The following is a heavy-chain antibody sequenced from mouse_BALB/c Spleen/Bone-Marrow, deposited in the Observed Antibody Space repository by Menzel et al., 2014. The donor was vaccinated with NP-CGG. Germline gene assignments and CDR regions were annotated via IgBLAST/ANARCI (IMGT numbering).Heavy chain of an antibody. CDR1: GYRFSSFW. CDR2: ILPGSGST. J-gene: IGHJ2*01. V-gene: IGHV1-9*01. Sequence: QVHVKQSGAEVMKSGASVKISCRATGYRFSSFWIEWIKQRPGHGLEWIGKILPGSGSTNYNEKFKGKATLSADTSSNTAYMQLSSLTSEDSAAYFCAREGAFYGNPFDFWGQGTTLTVSS. CDR3: AREGAFYGNPFDF. D-gene: IGHD2-10*01.